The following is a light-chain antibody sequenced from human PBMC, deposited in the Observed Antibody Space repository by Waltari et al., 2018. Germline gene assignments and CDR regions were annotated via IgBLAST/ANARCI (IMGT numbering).Light chain of an antibody. Sequence: DIVMTQSPDSQAVSLGERATINCRSSQSILDNSNKRNYLTWYQQKPGQPPRLLISWASTRETRVPDRVRGSGAGTDFTLTISSLQAEEVAVYYCQQYYTAPYTFGQGAKLEIK. CDR3: QQYYTAPYT. CDR1: QSILDNSNKRNY. CDR2: WAS. J-gene: IGKJ2*01. V-gene: IGKV4-1*01.